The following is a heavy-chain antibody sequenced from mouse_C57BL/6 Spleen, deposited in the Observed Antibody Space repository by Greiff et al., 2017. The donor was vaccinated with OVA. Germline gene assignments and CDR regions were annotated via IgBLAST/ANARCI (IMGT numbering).Heavy chain of an antibody. CDR1: GFTFSDFY. Sequence: EVKLMESGGGLVQSGRSLRLSCATSGFTFSDFYMEWVRQAPGKGLEWIAASRNKANDYTTEYSASVKGRFIVSRDTSQSILYLQMNALRAEDTAIYYCARDKGLAYWGQGTLVTVSA. CDR2: SRNKANDYTT. V-gene: IGHV7-1*01. J-gene: IGHJ3*01. CDR3: ARDKGLAY.